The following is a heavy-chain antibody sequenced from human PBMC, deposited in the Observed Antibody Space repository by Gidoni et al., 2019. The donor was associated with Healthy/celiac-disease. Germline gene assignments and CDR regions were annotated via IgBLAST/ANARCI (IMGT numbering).Heavy chain of an antibody. CDR3: AKQNDFWSGYSDY. Sequence: SCAASGFTFSSYAMSWVRQAPGKGLEWVSAISGSGGSTYYADSVKGRFTISRDRSKNTLHLQMNSLRAEDTAVYYCAKQNDFWSGYSDYWGQGTLVTVSS. J-gene: IGHJ4*02. CDR1: GFTFSSYA. V-gene: IGHV3-23*01. D-gene: IGHD3-3*01. CDR2: ISGSGGST.